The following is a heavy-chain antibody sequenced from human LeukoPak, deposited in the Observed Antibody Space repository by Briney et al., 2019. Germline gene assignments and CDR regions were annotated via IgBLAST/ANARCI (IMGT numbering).Heavy chain of an antibody. V-gene: IGHV1-3*01. J-gene: IGHJ4*02. CDR1: QYTFTDYA. CDR3: AREGEGSGYSPGIFDY. Sequence: GASVEVSCKASQYTFTDYAVHWVRQAPGQRLEWMGWIDAGNGKTKYSQSLQGRVTIIRDASATTSYMELTSLTSEDTAVYYCAREGEGSGYSPGIFDYWGQGTLVTVSS. CDR2: IDAGNGKT. D-gene: IGHD3-3*01.